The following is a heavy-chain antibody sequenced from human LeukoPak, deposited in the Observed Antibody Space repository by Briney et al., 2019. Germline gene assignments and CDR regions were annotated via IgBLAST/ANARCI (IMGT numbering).Heavy chain of an antibody. Sequence: PETRSLTCTVSGGSITSSSYYWGWIRHPPGKGLEWTRSIYYSGSTYYNPTLKSRVTISLDTSKHQFSLKLSYLTAADTAVYQCARLVHLGYSSSSSPIDYGGQETLVTVPS. J-gene: IGHJ4*02. CDR1: GGSITSSSYY. CDR2: IYYSGST. D-gene: IGHD6-6*01. V-gene: IGHV4-39*01. CDR3: ARLVHLGYSSSSSPIDY.